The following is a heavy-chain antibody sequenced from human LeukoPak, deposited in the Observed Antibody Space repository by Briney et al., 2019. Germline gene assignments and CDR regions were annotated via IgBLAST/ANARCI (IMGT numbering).Heavy chain of an antibody. CDR2: IYHSGST. J-gene: IGHJ6*03. CDR3: ARASSGKNILEMGYYYYMDV. D-gene: IGHD3-3*01. CDR1: GGSISSGGYY. Sequence: SETLSLTCTVSGGSISSGGYYWSWIRQPPGKGLEWIGYIYHSGSTYYNPSLKSRVTISVDRSKNQFSLKLSSVTAADTAVYYCARASSGKNILEMGYYYYMDVWGKGTTVTVSS. V-gene: IGHV4-30-2*01.